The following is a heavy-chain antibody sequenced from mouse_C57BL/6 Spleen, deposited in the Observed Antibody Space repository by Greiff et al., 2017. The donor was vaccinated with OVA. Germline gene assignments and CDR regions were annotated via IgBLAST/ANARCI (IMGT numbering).Heavy chain of an antibody. D-gene: IGHD2-2*01. CDR3: ARRYGYDYFDY. Sequence: QVQLQQPGAELVKPGASVKLSCKASGYTFTSYWMQWVKQRPGQGLEWIGEIDPSDSYTNYNQKFKGKATLTVDTSSSTAYMQLSSLTSEDSAVYYCARRYGYDYFDYWGQGTTLTVSS. V-gene: IGHV1-50*01. CDR1: GYTFTSYW. CDR2: IDPSDSYT. J-gene: IGHJ2*01.